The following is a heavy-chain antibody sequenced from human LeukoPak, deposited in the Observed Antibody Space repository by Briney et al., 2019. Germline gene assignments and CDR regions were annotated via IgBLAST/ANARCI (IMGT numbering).Heavy chain of an antibody. D-gene: IGHD1-26*01. Sequence: GGSLRLSCAASGFTFSNYWMYWVRQAPGKGLVWVSRINSDGSSTNYADSVKGRFTISRDNAKNTLYLQMNSLRAEDAAVYYCAREGIVGGTGGYWGQGTLVTVSS. CDR1: GFTFSNYW. CDR3: AREGIVGGTGGY. J-gene: IGHJ4*02. V-gene: IGHV3-74*01. CDR2: INSDGSST.